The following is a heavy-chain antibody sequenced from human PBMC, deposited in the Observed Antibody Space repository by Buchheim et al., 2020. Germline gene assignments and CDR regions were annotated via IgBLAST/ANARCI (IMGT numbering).Heavy chain of an antibody. V-gene: IGHV3-23*01. CDR1: GFTFSSYA. D-gene: IGHD3-22*01. CDR3: AKGLSYDSSGYYYSTPFDY. Sequence: EVQLLESGGGLVQPGGSLRLSCAASGFTFSSYAMSWVRQAPGKGLEWVSAISGSGGSTYYADSVKGRFTISRDNSKNKLYLQRNSLRAEDTAVYYCAKGLSYDSSGYYYSTPFDYWGQGTL. CDR2: ISGSGGST. J-gene: IGHJ4*02.